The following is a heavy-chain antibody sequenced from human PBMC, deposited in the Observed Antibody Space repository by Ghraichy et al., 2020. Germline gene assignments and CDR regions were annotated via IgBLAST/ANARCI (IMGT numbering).Heavy chain of an antibody. Sequence: GGSLGLSCAASGFTFSNYTMSWVRQAPGKGPEWVSFVSNGGGGTYYADSVKGRFAISRDNSKNTVYLQMNSLRAEDTAVYYCARAPPRGAAVRRTLSGFDYWGQGTLVAVSS. V-gene: IGHV3-23*01. CDR1: GFTFSNYT. CDR2: VSNGGGGT. J-gene: IGHJ4*02. CDR3: ARAPPRGAAVRRTLSGFDY. D-gene: IGHD6-6*01.